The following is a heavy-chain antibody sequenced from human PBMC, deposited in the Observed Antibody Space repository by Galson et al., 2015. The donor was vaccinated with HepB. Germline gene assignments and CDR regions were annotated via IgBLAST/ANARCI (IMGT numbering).Heavy chain of an antibody. CDR3: ARAALGWFDP. Sequence: SLRLSCATSGFTFSDYYMTWIRQAPGKGLEWLSSISGSGDTKYYAYSVKGRFTVSRDNAKNSLYLQMNGLRAEDTAVYYCARAALGWFDPWGQGTLATVSS. D-gene: IGHD6-25*01. CDR1: GFTFSDYY. CDR2: ISGSGDTK. J-gene: IGHJ5*02. V-gene: IGHV3-11*01.